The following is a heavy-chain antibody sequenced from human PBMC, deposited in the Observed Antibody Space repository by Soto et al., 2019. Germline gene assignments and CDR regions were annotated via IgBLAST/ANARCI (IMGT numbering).Heavy chain of an antibody. V-gene: IGHV3-30-3*01. J-gene: IGHJ4*02. Sequence: PGGSLRLTCAASGFTFSSYDMHWVRQAPGKGLEWVAVISYDGSNKYYADSVKGRFTISRDTNKNTLYLQMNSLTAEDTAVYYCARENQDGTWTSFCHYWGPGTLLTVSS. D-gene: IGHD1-1*01. CDR3: ARENQDGTWTSFCHY. CDR1: GFTFSSYD. CDR2: ISYDGSNK.